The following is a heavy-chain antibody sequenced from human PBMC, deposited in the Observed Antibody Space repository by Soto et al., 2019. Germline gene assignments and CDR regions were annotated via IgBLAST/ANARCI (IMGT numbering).Heavy chain of an antibody. CDR1: GFNFRAYS. Sequence: PGGSLRLSCVVSGFNFRAYSMNCVRQAPGKGLEWISYISSTSTTLYYADSVKGRFTISRDTDQKSLFLQMNSLRAEETAVYYCVRASGDYHDYWGKVTHVTTSS. V-gene: IGHV3-48*01. D-gene: IGHD4-17*01. CDR2: ISSTSTTL. J-gene: IGHJ4*02. CDR3: VRASGDYHDY.